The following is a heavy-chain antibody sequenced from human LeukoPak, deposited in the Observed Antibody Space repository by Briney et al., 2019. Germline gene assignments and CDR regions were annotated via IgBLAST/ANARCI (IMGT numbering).Heavy chain of an antibody. V-gene: IGHV3-43*01. Sequence: GESLRLSCAASGFSFDDHTMHWVRQAPGKGLEWVSLISWDSTNKWYADSVKGRFTISRGNSKNSLDLQMNSLRTEDTALYYCAKEGSGSYPELAYWGQGTLVTVSS. D-gene: IGHD1-26*01. CDR2: ISWDSTNK. CDR1: GFSFDDHT. CDR3: AKEGSGSYPELAY. J-gene: IGHJ4*02.